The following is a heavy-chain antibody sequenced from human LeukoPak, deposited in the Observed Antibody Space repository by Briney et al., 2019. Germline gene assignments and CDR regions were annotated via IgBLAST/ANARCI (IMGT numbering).Heavy chain of an antibody. D-gene: IGHD4-17*01. CDR3: AKSYFTYGSDAFDV. J-gene: IGHJ3*01. V-gene: IGHV3-23*01. Sequence: GGSLRLSCAASGFTFSSYAMSWVRQAPGKGLEWVSAISGSGGSTYYAGSARGRFAISRVNSKNTLSLQMNSLRAEDTAIYYCAKSYFTYGSDAFDVWGPGTMVIVSS. CDR1: GFTFSSYA. CDR2: ISGSGGST.